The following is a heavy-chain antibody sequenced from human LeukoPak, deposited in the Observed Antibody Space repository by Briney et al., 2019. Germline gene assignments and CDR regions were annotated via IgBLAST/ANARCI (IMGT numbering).Heavy chain of an antibody. CDR3: AKRIQSAMATGY. CDR1: GFTFSSYS. J-gene: IGHJ4*02. Sequence: GGSLRLSCAASGFTFSSYSMNWVRQAPGKGLEWVSYISSSSTTIYYADSVKGRFTISRDNAKNTLYLQMNSLRAEDTAVYYCAKRIQSAMATGYWGQGTLVTVSS. CDR2: ISSSSTTI. D-gene: IGHD5-18*01. V-gene: IGHV3-48*01.